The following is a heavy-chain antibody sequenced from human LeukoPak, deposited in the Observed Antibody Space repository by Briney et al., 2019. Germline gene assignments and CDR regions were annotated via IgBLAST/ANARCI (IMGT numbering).Heavy chain of an antibody. D-gene: IGHD3-10*01. V-gene: IGHV4-4*02. CDR1: GGSISSSNW. Sequence: SETLSLTCAVSGGSISSSNWWSWVRQPPGKGLEWIWEIYHSGSTNYNPSLKSRVTISVDKSKNQFSLKLSSVTAADTAVYYCARVAVGYYGSGSYYNWFDPWGQGTLVTVSS. CDR3: ARVAVGYYGSGSYYNWFDP. CDR2: IYHSGST. J-gene: IGHJ5*02.